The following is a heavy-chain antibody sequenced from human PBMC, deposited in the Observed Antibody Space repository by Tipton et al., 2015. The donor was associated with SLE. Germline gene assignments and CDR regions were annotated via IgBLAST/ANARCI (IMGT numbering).Heavy chain of an antibody. V-gene: IGHV3-23*01. J-gene: IGHJ4*02. CDR1: RFTFSTYG. CDR3: ARVDYYDSSGGDYFDY. D-gene: IGHD3-22*01. CDR2: ISGSDGST. Sequence: SLRLSCAASRFTFSTYGMRWVRQSPEKGLEWVSSISGSDGSTYYADSVKGRFTISRDNAQNSLYLQMNSLRADDTAVYFCARVDYYDSSGGDYFDYWGQGNLVTVSS.